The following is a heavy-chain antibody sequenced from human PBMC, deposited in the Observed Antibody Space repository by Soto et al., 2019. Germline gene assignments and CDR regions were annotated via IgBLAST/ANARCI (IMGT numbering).Heavy chain of an antibody. Sequence: GGSLRLSCAASGFTSSTSQMNWVRQAPGKGLEWLSYISSSGSSRYYADSVKGRFTIARDNAKNSLYLQMNSLRVEDTAFYYCAREGSSDAYDIWGQGTKVTVSS. CDR2: ISSSGSSR. CDR3: AREGSSDAYDI. V-gene: IGHV3-48*03. J-gene: IGHJ3*02. D-gene: IGHD3-10*01. CDR1: GFTSSTSQ.